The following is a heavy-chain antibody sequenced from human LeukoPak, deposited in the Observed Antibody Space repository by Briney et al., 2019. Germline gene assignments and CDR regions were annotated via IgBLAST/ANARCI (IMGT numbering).Heavy chain of an antibody. CDR1: GFTFSSYG. D-gene: IGHD3-22*01. V-gene: IGHV3-30*02. CDR3: AKETYYYDSSGYFDY. J-gene: IGHJ4*02. CDR2: IRYDGSNK. Sequence: GGSLRLSCAASGFTFSSYGMHWVRQAPGKGLEWVAFIRYDGSNKYYADSVKGRFTISRDNSKNTLYLQMNSLRAEDTAVYYCAKETYYYDSSGYFDYWGQGPLVTVSS.